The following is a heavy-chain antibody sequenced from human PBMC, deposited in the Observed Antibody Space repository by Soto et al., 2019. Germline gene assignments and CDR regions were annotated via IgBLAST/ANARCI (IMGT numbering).Heavy chain of an antibody. CDR3: ARVGCSSTSCYYYYYGMDV. Sequence: EVQLVESGGGLVKPGGSLRLSCAASGFTFSSYSMNWVRQAPGKGLEWVSFISSSSSYIYYADSVKGRFTISRDNAKNSLYLQMNSLRAEDTAVYYCARVGCSSTSCYYYYYGMDVWGQGTTVTVSS. J-gene: IGHJ6*02. V-gene: IGHV3-21*01. D-gene: IGHD2-2*01. CDR2: ISSSSSYI. CDR1: GFTFSSYS.